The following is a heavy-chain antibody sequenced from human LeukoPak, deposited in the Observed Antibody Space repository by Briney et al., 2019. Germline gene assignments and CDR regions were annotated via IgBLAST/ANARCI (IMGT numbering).Heavy chain of an antibody. V-gene: IGHV4-39*07. J-gene: IGHJ3*02. CDR2: GDYSGAT. D-gene: IGHD6-19*01. Sequence: SETLSLTCTVSGDSFSSVKDYWAWVRQPPGKGLEWIASGDYSGATYYNPSLESRVTISADMSKNQFSLKLNSVTAADTAVYYCAREIAVAGSAFDIWGQGTMVAVS. CDR1: GDSFSSVKDY. CDR3: AREIAVAGSAFDI.